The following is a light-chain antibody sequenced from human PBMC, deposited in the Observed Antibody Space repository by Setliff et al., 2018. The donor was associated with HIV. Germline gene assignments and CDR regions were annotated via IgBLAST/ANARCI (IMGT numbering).Light chain of an antibody. V-gene: IGLV2-8*01. CDR2: EVN. Sequence: QSALTQPPSASGSPGQSVTISCTGTSSDVGGYNYVSWYQHHPGRPPKLLIYEVNQRPSGVPDRFSGSKSGNTASLTVSGPQAEDEADYYCSSYAGTNHPYVFGTGTKVTVL. CDR3: SSYAGTNHPYV. CDR1: SSDVGGYNY. J-gene: IGLJ1*01.